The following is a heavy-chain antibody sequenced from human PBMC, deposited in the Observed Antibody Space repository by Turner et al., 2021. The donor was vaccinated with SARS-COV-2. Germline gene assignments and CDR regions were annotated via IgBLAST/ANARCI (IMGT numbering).Heavy chain of an antibody. J-gene: IGHJ3*02. CDR2: ISYDGSNK. Sequence: QVQLVESGGGVVQPGRSLRPPCAASGFTFSTYAMHWVRQAPGKGLEWVAVISYDGSNKYYADSVKGRFTISRDNSKNTLYLQMNSLRAEDTAVYYCARAGWDLLPFDAFDIWGQGTMVTISS. CDR3: ARAGWDLLPFDAFDI. V-gene: IGHV3-30-3*01. D-gene: IGHD1-26*01. CDR1: GFTFSTYA.